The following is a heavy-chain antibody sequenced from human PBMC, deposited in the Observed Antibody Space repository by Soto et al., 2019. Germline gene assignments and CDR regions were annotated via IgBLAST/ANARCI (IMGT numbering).Heavy chain of an antibody. D-gene: IGHD5-12*01. V-gene: IGHV1-69*08. Sequence: QVQLVQSGAEVKKPGSSVKVSCKTSGGTFSNDIITWVRQAPGQGLEWMGRISPLLDTTNYAQKFQGRVTITAYKSTGTAYLELNSLRSEDTAVYYCVRDSPIGSTLSGYDGIDYWGQGTLVTVSS. CDR1: GGTFSNDI. J-gene: IGHJ4*02. CDR2: ISPLLDTT. CDR3: VRDSPIGSTLSGYDGIDY.